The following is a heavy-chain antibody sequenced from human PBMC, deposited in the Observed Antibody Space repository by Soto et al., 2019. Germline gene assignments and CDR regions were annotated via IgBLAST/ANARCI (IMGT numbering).Heavy chain of an antibody. CDR2: ISYDGSDK. J-gene: IGHJ2*01. CDR1: GFTFSSYG. V-gene: IGHV3-30*03. CDR3: ARGHFYGYTVPWYFDL. Sequence: VQLVESGGGVVQPGRSLRLSCAASGFTFSSYGIHWVRQAPGKGLEWVAVISYDGSDKYYADSVQGRFTISRDNSKNTLYLQMNSLRIEDTAVYYCARGHFYGYTVPWYFDLWGRGTVVTVSS. D-gene: IGHD6-13*01.